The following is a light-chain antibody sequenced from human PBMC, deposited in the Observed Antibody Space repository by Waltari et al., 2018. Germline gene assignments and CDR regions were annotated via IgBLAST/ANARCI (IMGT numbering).Light chain of an antibody. J-gene: IGLJ3*02. CDR3: ATWDDSLNAWV. CDR2: RSY. V-gene: IGLV1-47*01. Sequence: QSVLTQSPSASGTPGQRVTISCSGSSSNIGANYCYWYQQFPGPAPRLLIYRSYQRPSGVPDRFSGSKSGTSASLAISGLRSEDEADYYCATWDDSLNAWVFGGGTRLTAL. CDR1: SSNIGANY.